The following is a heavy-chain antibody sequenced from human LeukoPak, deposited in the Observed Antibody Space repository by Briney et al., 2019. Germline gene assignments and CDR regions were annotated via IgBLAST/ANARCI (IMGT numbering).Heavy chain of an antibody. CDR3: ARSEYYDFWSGPDY. V-gene: IGHV4-39*07. Sequence: SETLSLTCTVSGGSISSSSYYWGWIRQPPGKGLEWIGSIYYSGSTYYNPSLKSRVTISVDTSKNQFSLKLSSVTAADTAVYYCARSEYYDFWSGPDYWGQGTLVTVSS. D-gene: IGHD3-3*01. J-gene: IGHJ4*02. CDR1: GGSISSSSYY. CDR2: IYYSGST.